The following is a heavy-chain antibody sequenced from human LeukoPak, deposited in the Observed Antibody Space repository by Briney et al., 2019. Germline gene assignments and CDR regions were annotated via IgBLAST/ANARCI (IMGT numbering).Heavy chain of an antibody. CDR3: ASALIGCHIAARCLAAFDI. CDR2: ISAYNGNT. CDR1: GYTFTSYG. D-gene: IGHD6-6*01. V-gene: IGHV1-18*01. Sequence: ASVKVSCKASGYTFTSYGISWVRQAPGQGLEWMGWISAYNGNTNYAQKLQGRVTMTTDTSTSTAYMELRSLRSDDTAVYYCASALIGCHIAARCLAAFDIWGQGTMVTVSS. J-gene: IGHJ3*02.